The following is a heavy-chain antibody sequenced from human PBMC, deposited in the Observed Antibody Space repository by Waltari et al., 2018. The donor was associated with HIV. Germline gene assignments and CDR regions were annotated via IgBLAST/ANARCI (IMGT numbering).Heavy chain of an antibody. Sequence: QVQLVQSGSELKKPGASVKVSCKASGYTFTPYVMNWVRQAPGQGLEWMGWINTNTGIPTYAQGFSGRFVFSLDTSVSTAYLQISSLESEDTAVYFCAKGIAVSTTYYYSAMDVWGPGTTVAVSS. V-gene: IGHV7-4-1*02. D-gene: IGHD6-19*01. J-gene: IGHJ6*02. CDR1: GYTFTPYV. CDR3: AKGIAVSTTYYYSAMDV. CDR2: INTNTGIP.